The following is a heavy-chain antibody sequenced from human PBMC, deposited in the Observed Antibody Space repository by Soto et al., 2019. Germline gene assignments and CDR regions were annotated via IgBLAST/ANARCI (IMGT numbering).Heavy chain of an antibody. CDR1: GGSFNTFY. Sequence: SETVSLTCTVSGGSFNTFYWSWIRQPPGKGLEWIGFTSYRGTTNFNPTLKSRVTIYLDTSRTEFSLTLTSVTAADTALYYCARLLPRDYDYWGGFPFGLDSWGQGTPVTVSS. J-gene: IGHJ4*02. CDR3: ARLLPRDYDYWGGFPFGLDS. CDR2: TSYRGTT. D-gene: IGHD3-3*01. V-gene: IGHV4-59*08.